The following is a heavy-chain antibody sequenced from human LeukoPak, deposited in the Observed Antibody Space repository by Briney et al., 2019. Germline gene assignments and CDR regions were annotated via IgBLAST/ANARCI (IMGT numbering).Heavy chain of an antibody. CDR2: ISSSSSYI. V-gene: IGHV3-21*01. Sequence: PGGSLRLSCAASGFTFSSYSMNWVRQAPGKGLEWVSSISSSSSYIYYADSVKGRFTISRDNAKNSLYLQMNSLRAEDTAVYYCARVRGKVQLWYPDYFDYWGQGTRVTVSS. CDR1: GFTFSSYS. CDR3: ARVRGKVQLWYPDYFDY. D-gene: IGHD5-18*01. J-gene: IGHJ4*02.